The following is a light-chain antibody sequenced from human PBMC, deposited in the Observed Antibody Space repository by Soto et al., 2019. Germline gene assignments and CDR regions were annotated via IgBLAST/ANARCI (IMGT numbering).Light chain of an antibody. CDR1: QSISSY. CDR2: AAS. CDR3: QQYHSYWT. V-gene: IGKV1-39*01. Sequence: DIQMTQSPSSLSASVGDRVTITCRASQSISSYLNWYQQKPGKAPKILIYAASSLQSGVPSRFSGSGSGTEFTLTISSLQPDDFATYYCQQYHSYWTFGQGTKVDIK. J-gene: IGKJ1*01.